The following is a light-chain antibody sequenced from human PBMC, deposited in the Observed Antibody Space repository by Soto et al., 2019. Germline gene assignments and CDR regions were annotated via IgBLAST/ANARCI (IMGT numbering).Light chain of an antibody. CDR3: QQYNNWPPIT. V-gene: IGKV3D-15*01. J-gene: IGKJ5*01. Sequence: EVVMTQSPATLSVSPGERATLACRASQSVSANLAWYQQKPGQAPRLLIYDASTRATGIPARFSGSGSGTEFTLTINSLQSEDFAVYYCQQYNNWPPITFGQGTRLEIK. CDR2: DAS. CDR1: QSVSAN.